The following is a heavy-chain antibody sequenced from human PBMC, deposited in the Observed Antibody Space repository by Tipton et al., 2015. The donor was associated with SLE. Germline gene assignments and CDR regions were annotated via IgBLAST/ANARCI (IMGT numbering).Heavy chain of an antibody. J-gene: IGHJ6*03. V-gene: IGHV4-4*08. CDR3: ARDRSNMDV. CDR1: GGSISSYY. Sequence: TLSLTCTVSGGSISSYYWSWIRQPPGKGLEWIGYIYTSGSTNYNPSLKSRVTISVDTSKNQFSLKPSSVTAADTAVYYCARDRSNMDVWGKGTTVTVSS. CDR2: IYTSGST.